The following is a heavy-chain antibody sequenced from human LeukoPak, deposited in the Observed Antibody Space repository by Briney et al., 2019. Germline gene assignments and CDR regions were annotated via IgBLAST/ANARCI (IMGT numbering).Heavy chain of an antibody. J-gene: IGHJ5*02. Sequence: SETLSLTCTVSGGSISSGGYYWSWIRQHPGKGLEWIGYIYYSGSTYYNPSLKSRVTISVDTSKNQFSLKLSSVTAADTAVYYCARARHNWFDPWGQGTLVTVSS. CDR2: IYYSGST. CDR3: ARARHNWFDP. V-gene: IGHV4-31*03. CDR1: GGSISSGGYY.